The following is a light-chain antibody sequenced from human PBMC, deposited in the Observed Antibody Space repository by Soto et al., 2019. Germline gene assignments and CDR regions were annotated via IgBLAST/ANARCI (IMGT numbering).Light chain of an antibody. V-gene: IGKV1-5*01. CDR2: DAS. CDR3: QQYNSNLYT. CDR1: QSISSW. Sequence: SQSISSWLAWYQQKPGKAPKLLIYDASNLESGVPSRFGGSGSGTEFTLTISSLHPDDFATYYCQQYNSNLYTFGQGTKVDIK. J-gene: IGKJ2*01.